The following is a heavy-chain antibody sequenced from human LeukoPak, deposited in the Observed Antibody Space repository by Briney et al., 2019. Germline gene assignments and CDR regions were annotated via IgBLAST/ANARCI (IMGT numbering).Heavy chain of an antibody. J-gene: IGHJ4*02. Sequence: GGSLRLSCAASGFTFSSYSMNWVRQAPGKGLEWVSSISSSSSYIYYADSVKGRFTISRDNAKNSLYLQMNSLRAEDTAVYYCARRVPAGIPGAFYYWGQGTLVTVSS. CDR3: ARRVPAGIPGAFYY. D-gene: IGHD2-2*02. CDR2: ISSSSSYI. CDR1: GFTFSSYS. V-gene: IGHV3-21*01.